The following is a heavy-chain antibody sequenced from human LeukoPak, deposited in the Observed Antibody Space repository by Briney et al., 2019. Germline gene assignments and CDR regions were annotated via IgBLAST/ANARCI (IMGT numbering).Heavy chain of an antibody. CDR1: GGTFSSYA. D-gene: IGHD3-10*01. V-gene: IGHV1-69*05. Sequence: SVEVSCKASGGTFSSYAISWVRQAPGQGLEWMGGIIPIFGTANYAQKFQGRVTITTDESTSTAYMELSSLRSEDTAVYYCARDRGPYGSGSYCWFDPWGQGTLVTVSS. J-gene: IGHJ5*02. CDR2: IIPIFGTA. CDR3: ARDRGPYGSGSYCWFDP.